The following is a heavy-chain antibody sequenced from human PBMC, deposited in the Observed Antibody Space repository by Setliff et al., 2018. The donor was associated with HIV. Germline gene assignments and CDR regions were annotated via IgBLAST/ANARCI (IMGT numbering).Heavy chain of an antibody. V-gene: IGHV3-15*01. D-gene: IGHD3-16*01. CDR1: GFTFNNYW. CDR2: IKSKRDGGTI. J-gene: IGHJ4*02. Sequence: GGSLRLSCAASGFTFNNYWMCWVRLAPGKGLEWLGRIKSKRDGGTIDYTAPVKGRFTISRDDSKNTLYLEMNNLKTEDTAVYYCTTDRFVWGQGTLVTVSS. CDR3: TTDRFV.